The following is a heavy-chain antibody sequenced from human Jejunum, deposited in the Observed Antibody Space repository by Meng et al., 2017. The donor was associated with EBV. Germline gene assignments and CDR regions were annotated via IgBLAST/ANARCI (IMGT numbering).Heavy chain of an antibody. CDR2: LYYAGKA. CDR1: GDSVTGYNY. D-gene: IGHD5-12*01. V-gene: IGHV4-61*01. Sequence: QVQLQESGPGLVKPPETLSLTCSVSGDSVTGYNYWTWIRQPPGKGLEWIGNLYYAGKAIYKPSLQSRVTISVDTSKNQISLKVTSVTAADTAIYYCARGRGYDYGDSWGQGTLVTVSS. J-gene: IGHJ5*02. CDR3: ARGRGYDYGDS.